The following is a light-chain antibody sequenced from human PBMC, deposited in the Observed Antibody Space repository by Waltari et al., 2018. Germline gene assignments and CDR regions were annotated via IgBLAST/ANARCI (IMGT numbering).Light chain of an antibody. CDR2: DAS. Sequence: DIQMTQSPSTLSASVGDRVTITCRASQTINGWLAWYQQKQGKAPELLIHDASTLESGVPPGVSGSGSGTEFTLTISSVQPEDVATYYCQQYLLFWTFGQGTRVEIK. V-gene: IGKV1-5*01. CDR3: QQYLLFWT. CDR1: QTINGW. J-gene: IGKJ1*01.